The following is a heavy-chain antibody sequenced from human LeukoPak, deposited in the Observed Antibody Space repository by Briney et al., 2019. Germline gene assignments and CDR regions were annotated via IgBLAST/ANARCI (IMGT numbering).Heavy chain of an antibody. D-gene: IGHD1-26*01. Sequence: SETLSLTCAVYGESSSGYYWTWIRQPPGKGLEWIGEINDSGGTNYNPSLKSRVTILADTSKNQFSVKLNSVTAADTAVYYCARRPRSSGSHDGPSGLDYWGQGTLVTVSS. V-gene: IGHV4-34*01. CDR2: INDSGGT. J-gene: IGHJ4*02. CDR1: GESSSGYY. CDR3: ARRPRSSGSHDGPSGLDY.